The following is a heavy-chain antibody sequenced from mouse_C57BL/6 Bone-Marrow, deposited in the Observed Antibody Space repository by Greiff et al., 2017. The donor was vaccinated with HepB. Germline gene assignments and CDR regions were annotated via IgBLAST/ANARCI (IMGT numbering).Heavy chain of an antibody. D-gene: IGHD1-1*01. J-gene: IGHJ3*01. CDR3: ARHYYGPFAY. V-gene: IGHV1-54*01. CDR1: GYAFPNYL. CDR2: INPGSGGT. Sequence: VQLQQSGAELVRPGTSVKVSCKASGYAFPNYLIEWVKQRPGQGLEGIGVINPGSGGTNYNEKFKGKATLTADKSSSTAYMQLSSLTSEDSAVYFCARHYYGPFAYWGQGTLVTVSA.